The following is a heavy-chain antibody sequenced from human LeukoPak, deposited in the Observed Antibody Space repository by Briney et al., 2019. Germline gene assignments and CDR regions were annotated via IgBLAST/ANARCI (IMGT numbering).Heavy chain of an antibody. V-gene: IGHV3-74*01. CDR1: GFTFSSYW. CDR2: INSDGSST. J-gene: IGHJ6*02. D-gene: IGHD1-26*01. CDR3: ASAIVGATFYYYGMDV. Sequence: PGGSLRLSCAASGFTFSSYWMHWVRQAPGKGLVWVSRINSDGSSTSYADSVKGRFTISRDNAKNTLYLQLNSLRAEDTAVYYCASAIVGATFYYYGMDVWGQGTTVTVFS.